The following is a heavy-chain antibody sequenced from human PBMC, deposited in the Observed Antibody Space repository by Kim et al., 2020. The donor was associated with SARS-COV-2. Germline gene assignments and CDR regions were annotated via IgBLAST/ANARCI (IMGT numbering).Heavy chain of an antibody. CDR3: ARGANPIHPYHFEF. J-gene: IGHJ4*02. V-gene: IGHV3-23*01. CDR2: ISGDGGST. Sequence: GGSLRLSCAASGFTFRSYAMSWVRQAPGQGLEWVSGISGDGGSTFYTDSVKGRLTISRDNSKNTLSLQMNSLGAEDTAVYYCARGANPIHPYHFEFWGQGTLVTVSS. CDR1: GFTFRSYA.